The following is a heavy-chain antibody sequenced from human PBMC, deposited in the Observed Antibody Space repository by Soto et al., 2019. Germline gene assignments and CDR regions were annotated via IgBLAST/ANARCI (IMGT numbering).Heavy chain of an antibody. J-gene: IGHJ4*02. V-gene: IGHV1-18*01. Sequence: QVPLVQSGDELKKPGASVKVSCKASGYTINTYGINWVRQAPGQGLEWMGWISRNNGNTNYAQKVQGRVTMTTDTSTSTAYMELRSLRSDDTAVYYCARGAYGEVSFDYWGQGTLVAVSS. CDR2: ISRNNGNT. CDR3: ARGAYGEVSFDY. CDR1: GYTINTYG. D-gene: IGHD3-10*01.